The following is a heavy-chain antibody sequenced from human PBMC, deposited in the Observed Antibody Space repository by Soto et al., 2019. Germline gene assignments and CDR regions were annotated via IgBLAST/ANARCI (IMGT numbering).Heavy chain of an antibody. J-gene: IGHJ6*03. CDR3: XXXXXXXXANYYMGV. V-gene: IGHV3-23*01. CDR1: GFTFDSFA. Sequence: EVQLLESGGDLVQPGGSLRLSCAASGFTFDSFAMSWVRQAPGRGLEWVSVISAGSGKTFYADSVRGRFTISRDDSXSTXXXXXXXXXXXXXXXXXXXXXXXXXXANYYMGVWGRGTTVTVSS. CDR2: ISAGSGKT.